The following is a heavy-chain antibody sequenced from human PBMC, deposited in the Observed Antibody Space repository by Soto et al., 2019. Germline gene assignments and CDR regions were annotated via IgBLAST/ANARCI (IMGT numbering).Heavy chain of an antibody. Sequence: EVLLLESGGGLVQPGGSLRLSCAASGFTFSSYAMSWVRQARGKGLEWVSTISDRGGSTYYADSVKGRFSISRDNFKNTLYLQMNSLRAEDTAVYYCAKDGSSGWPHWYFDLWGRGTLVTVSS. V-gene: IGHV3-23*01. CDR3: AKDGSSGWPHWYFDL. J-gene: IGHJ2*01. CDR2: ISDRGGST. CDR1: GFTFSSYA. D-gene: IGHD6-19*01.